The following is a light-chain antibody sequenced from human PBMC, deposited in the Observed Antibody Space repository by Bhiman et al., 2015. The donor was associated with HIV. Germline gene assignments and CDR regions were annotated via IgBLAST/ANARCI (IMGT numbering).Light chain of an antibody. CDR2: DVS. Sequence: QSALTQPASVSGSPGQSITISCTGTSSDVGGYNYVSWYQQYPGKAPKLMIYDVSNRPSGVPNRFSGSESDNTASLTISGLQAEDEADYYCSSYTTSSTYVFGTGTKVTVL. J-gene: IGLJ1*01. CDR1: SSDVGGYNY. V-gene: IGLV2-14*03. CDR3: SSYTTSSTYV.